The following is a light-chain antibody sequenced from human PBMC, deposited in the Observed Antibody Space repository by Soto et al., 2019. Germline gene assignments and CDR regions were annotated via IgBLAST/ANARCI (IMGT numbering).Light chain of an antibody. CDR3: CAYAGSGTDV. J-gene: IGLJ3*02. CDR1: SSDVGSYNL. V-gene: IGLV2-23*01. CDR2: EAT. Sequence: QSVLTQPASVSGSPEQSITISCTGTSSDVGSYNLVSWYQQHPGKAPKVMIYEATKRPSGVSNRFSGSKSGNTASLTISGLQAEDEADYYCCAYAGSGTDVVGGGTKITVL.